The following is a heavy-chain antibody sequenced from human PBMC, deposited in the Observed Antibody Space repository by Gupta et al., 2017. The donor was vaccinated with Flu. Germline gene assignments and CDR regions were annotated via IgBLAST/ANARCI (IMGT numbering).Heavy chain of an antibody. D-gene: IGHD1-26*01. Sequence: RQAPGKGLEWVSSISGGSGYIYYADSVKGRFTSSRDNANNSLHLQMNSLRAEDTAVYYCARDLRFRGSYPIPYYYYGMDVWGQGTTVTVSS. J-gene: IGHJ6*02. CDR2: ISGGSGYI. V-gene: IGHV3-21*01. CDR3: ARDLRFRGSYPIPYYYYGMDV.